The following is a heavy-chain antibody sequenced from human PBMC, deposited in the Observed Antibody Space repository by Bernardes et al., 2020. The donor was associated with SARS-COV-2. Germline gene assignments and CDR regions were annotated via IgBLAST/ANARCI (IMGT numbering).Heavy chain of an antibody. CDR3: AIDVAGEHST. V-gene: IGHV3-30*12. CDR2: IFFDGSNE. Sequence: SLRLSCEASGFSLSDYGMHWVRQAPGKGLEWVAGIFFDGSNEYYADSVKGRFTISRDNFRNTLFLQMNVVRGEDTAVYYCAIDVAGEHSTWGQGTLVTVSS. J-gene: IGHJ5*02. CDR1: GFSLSDYG. D-gene: IGHD3-16*01.